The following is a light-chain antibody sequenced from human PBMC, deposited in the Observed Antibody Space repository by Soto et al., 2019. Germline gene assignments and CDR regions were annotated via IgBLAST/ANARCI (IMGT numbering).Light chain of an antibody. CDR1: QDISSY. J-gene: IGKJ1*01. V-gene: IGKV1-39*01. CDR3: QQSYSTPGT. CDR2: AAS. Sequence: DIQMTQSPSSLSASVGDRVTITCQASQDISSYLNWYQQKPGKAPKLLIYAASSLQSGVPSRFSGSGSGTDFTLTISSLQPEDFATYYCQQSYSTPGTFGQGTKVEIK.